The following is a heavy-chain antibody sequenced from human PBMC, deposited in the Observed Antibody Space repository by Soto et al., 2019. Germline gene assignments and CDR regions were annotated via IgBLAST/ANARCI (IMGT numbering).Heavy chain of an antibody. CDR3: ARVAYSGRDGFPRPYDY. Sequence: ASGKVSCKASGYNFTAYAIYWVRQAPRQRLEWLGWINGGNDKTGYSQRFQGRLSITKKTSATTACMELSNLRSEDTAVYYCARVAYSGRDGFPRPYDYWGQGTLVPVSS. CDR1: GYNFTAYA. CDR2: INGGNDKT. D-gene: IGHD3-10*01. V-gene: IGHV1-3*01. J-gene: IGHJ4*02.